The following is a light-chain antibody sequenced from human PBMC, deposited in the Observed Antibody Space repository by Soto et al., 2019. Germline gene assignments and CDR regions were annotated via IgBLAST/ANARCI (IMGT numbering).Light chain of an antibody. V-gene: IGKV1-17*01. J-gene: IGKJ1*01. CDR1: QGIRND. CDR3: QQYGSSSPWT. Sequence: DIQMTQFPSSLSASVGDRVTITCRASQGIRNDLGWYQQKPGKAPKRLIYAASSLQSGVPSRFSGSGSGTVFTLIISSLQPDDFASYYCQQYGSSSPWTFGQGTKVEIK. CDR2: AAS.